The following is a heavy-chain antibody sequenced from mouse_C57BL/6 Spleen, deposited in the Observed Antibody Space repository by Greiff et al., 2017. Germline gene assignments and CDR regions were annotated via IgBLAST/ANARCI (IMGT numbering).Heavy chain of an antibody. CDR1: GFTFSDYG. D-gene: IGHD2-14*01. J-gene: IGHJ4*01. CDR2: IRSGSSTI. Sequence: EVKVVESGGGLVKPGGSLKLSCAASGFTFSDYGMHWVRQAPEKGLEWVAYIRSGSSTIYYADTVKGRFTISRDNAKNTLFLQMTSLRSEDTAMYYCARRDDGYAMDYWGQGTSVTVSS. V-gene: IGHV5-17*01. CDR3: ARRDDGYAMDY.